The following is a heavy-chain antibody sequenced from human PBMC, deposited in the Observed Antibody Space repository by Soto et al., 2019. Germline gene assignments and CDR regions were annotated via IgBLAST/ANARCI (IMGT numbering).Heavy chain of an antibody. J-gene: IGHJ4*02. CDR2: IWHDGSNE. CDR1: GFTFSDYG. D-gene: IGHD3-9*01. CDR3: AGINYDIFTGYFSEY. Sequence: QVQLVESGGGVVQPGRSLRLSCAASGFTFSDYGMHWVRQAPGKGLEWVALIWHDGSNEYYADSVKGRFTISRDNSKNTLSLQMNSLRAEDTAVYYCAGINYDIFTGYFSEYWGQGTLVTVSS. V-gene: IGHV3-33*01.